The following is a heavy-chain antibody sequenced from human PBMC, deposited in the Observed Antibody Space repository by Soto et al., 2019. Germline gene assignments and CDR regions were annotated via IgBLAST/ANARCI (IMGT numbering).Heavy chain of an antibody. CDR1: GFTFSTYA. J-gene: IGHJ4*02. CDR2: ISGSGGNT. Sequence: PGGSLRLSCAASGFTFSTYAMSWVRQAPGKGLEWVSTISGSGGNTYYADSVKGRFAISRDNSKNTLYLQMNSLRAEDTAVYYCAKSYSSSFDYWGQGTLVTVSS. CDR3: AKSYSSSFDY. V-gene: IGHV3-23*01. D-gene: IGHD6-6*01.